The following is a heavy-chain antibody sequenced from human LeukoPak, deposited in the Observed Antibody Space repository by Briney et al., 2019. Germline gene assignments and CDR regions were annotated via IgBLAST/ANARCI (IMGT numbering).Heavy chain of an antibody. CDR1: GYTLTELS. J-gene: IGHJ4*02. CDR2: FDPEDGET. Sequence: ASVKVSCKVSGYTLTELSMHWVRQASGKGLEWMGGFDPEDGETIYAQKFQGRVTMTEDTSTDTAYMELSSLRSEDTAVYYCATGDSTTVLTNNYWGQGTLVTVSS. V-gene: IGHV1-24*01. D-gene: IGHD4-11*01. CDR3: ATGDSTTVLTNNY.